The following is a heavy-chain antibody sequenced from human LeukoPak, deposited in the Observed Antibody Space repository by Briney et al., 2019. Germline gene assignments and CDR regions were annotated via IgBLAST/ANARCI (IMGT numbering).Heavy chain of an antibody. Sequence: GGSLRLSCAASGFTFSTYAMSWVRQAPGKGLEYVSTISGNGFSTYYADSVKGRFTISRDNSKNTLYLQMNSLRAEDTAVYYCAKDGRAGWTHPYYFDYWGQGTLVTVSS. CDR2: ISGNGFST. V-gene: IGHV3-23*01. J-gene: IGHJ4*02. D-gene: IGHD6-19*01. CDR1: GFTFSTYA. CDR3: AKDGRAGWTHPYYFDY.